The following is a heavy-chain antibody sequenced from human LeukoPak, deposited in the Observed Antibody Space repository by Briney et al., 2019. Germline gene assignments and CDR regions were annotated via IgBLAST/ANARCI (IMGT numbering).Heavy chain of an antibody. V-gene: IGHV3-33*01. Sequence: GRSLRLSCAASGFTFNKYGMHWVRQAPGKGPEWVAVIWHDGRNKYYADSVKGRSTVSRDNSKNTLYLQMSSLRAEDTAVYYCARDRGSDDPIDYWGQGTPVTVSS. CDR2: IWHDGRNK. CDR3: ARDRGSDDPIDY. CDR1: GFTFNKYG. J-gene: IGHJ4*02. D-gene: IGHD2-15*01.